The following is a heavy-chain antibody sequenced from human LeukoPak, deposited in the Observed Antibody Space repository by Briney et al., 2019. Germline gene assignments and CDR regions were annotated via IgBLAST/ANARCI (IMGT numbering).Heavy chain of an antibody. CDR3: AKDPDCTSGICYTFFDY. Sequence: GGSLRLSCAASGFTFSSYAMHWVRQAPGEGLEWVTIISYDGTNKYYADSVKGRFTISRDNSKNTMYLQMNSLRAEDTAVYYCAKDPDCTSGICYTFFDYWGQGTLVTVSS. D-gene: IGHD2-8*01. CDR1: GFTFSSYA. V-gene: IGHV3-30*04. CDR2: ISYDGTNK. J-gene: IGHJ4*02.